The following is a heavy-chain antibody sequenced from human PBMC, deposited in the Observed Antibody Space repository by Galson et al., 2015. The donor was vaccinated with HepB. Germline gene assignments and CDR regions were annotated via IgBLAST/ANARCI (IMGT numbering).Heavy chain of an antibody. CDR2: INHSGST. Sequence: ETLSLTCAVYGGSFSGYYWSWIRQPPGKGLEWIGEINHSGSTNYSPSLKSRVTISIDTSKNQFSLNLSSVTAADTAVYYCARVLWFGEYRPGGMDVWDKGTTVTVSS. D-gene: IGHD3-10*01. CDR1: GGSFSGYY. CDR3: ARVLWFGEYRPGGMDV. V-gene: IGHV4-34*01. J-gene: IGHJ6*04.